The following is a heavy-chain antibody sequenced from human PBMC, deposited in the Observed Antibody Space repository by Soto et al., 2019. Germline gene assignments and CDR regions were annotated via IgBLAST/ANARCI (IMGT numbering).Heavy chain of an antibody. D-gene: IGHD6-13*01. V-gene: IGHV5-10-1*01. CDR2: IDPSDSYT. Sequence: PGESLKISCKGSGYSFTSYWISWVRQMPGKGLEWMGMIDPSDSYTNYSPSFQRHVTISAAKSISTAYLQWSSLKASDTAMYYWAAPIAAAGSYYYYYGMKAWGPGATVTVA. CDR1: GYSFTSYW. J-gene: IGHJ6*02. CDR3: AAPIAAAGSYYYYYGMKA.